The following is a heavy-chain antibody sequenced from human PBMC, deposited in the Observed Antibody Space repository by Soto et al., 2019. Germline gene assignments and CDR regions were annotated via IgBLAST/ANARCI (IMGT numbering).Heavy chain of an antibody. V-gene: IGHV4-30-2*01. CDR3: ARLGSIAADDFDY. CDR2: MYHSGST. CDR1: GGSISSGGYS. D-gene: IGHD6-25*01. Sequence: PSETLSLTCAVSGGSISSGGYSWSWIRQPPGKGLEWIGYMYHSGSTYYNPSLKSRVTISIDRSKNQFSLKLSSVTAADTAVYYCARLGSIAADDFDYWGQGTLVTVSS. J-gene: IGHJ4*02.